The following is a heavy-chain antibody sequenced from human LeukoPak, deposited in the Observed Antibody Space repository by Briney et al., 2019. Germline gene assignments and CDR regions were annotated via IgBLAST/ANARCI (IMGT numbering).Heavy chain of an antibody. J-gene: IGHJ4*02. V-gene: IGHV3-7*01. Sequence: ETLSLTCTVSGGSISSYYWSWVRQAPGKGLEWVANIKQDGSEKYYVDSVKGRFTISRDNAKNSLYLQMNSLRAEDTAVYYCACRGHYYDSSGYSGKRDYWGQGTLVTVSS. D-gene: IGHD3-22*01. CDR2: IKQDGSEK. CDR1: GGSISSYY. CDR3: ACRGHYYDSSGYSGKRDY.